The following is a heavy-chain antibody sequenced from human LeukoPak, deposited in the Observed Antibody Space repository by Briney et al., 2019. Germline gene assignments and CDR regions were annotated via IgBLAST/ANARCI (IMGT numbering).Heavy chain of an antibody. CDR1: GGSISSGDYY. D-gene: IGHD3-3*01. Sequence: SETLSLTCTVSGGSISSGDYYWSWIRQPPWKGLEWIGYIYYSGSTYYNPSLKSRVTISVDTSKNQFSLKLSSVTAADTAVYYCARVYDFWSGYLVDPWGQGTLVTVSS. CDR3: ARVYDFWSGYLVDP. CDR2: IYYSGST. V-gene: IGHV4-30-4*08. J-gene: IGHJ5*02.